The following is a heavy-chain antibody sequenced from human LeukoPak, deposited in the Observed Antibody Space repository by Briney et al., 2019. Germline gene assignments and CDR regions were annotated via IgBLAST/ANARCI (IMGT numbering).Heavy chain of an antibody. CDR3: TRRVGAYAFDY. D-gene: IGHD1-26*01. CDR2: IRSKANSYAT. V-gene: IGHV3-73*01. J-gene: IGHJ4*02. Sequence: AGGSLKLSCAASGFTFSGSAMRWVRQASGKGLEWVGRIRSKANSYATAYAASVKGRFTISRDDSKNTAYLQMNSLKTEDTAVYYCTRRVGAYAFDYWGQGTLVTVSS. CDR1: GFTFSGSA.